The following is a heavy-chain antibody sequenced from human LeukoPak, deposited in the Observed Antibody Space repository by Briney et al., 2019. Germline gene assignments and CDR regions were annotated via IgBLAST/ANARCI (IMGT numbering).Heavy chain of an antibody. J-gene: IGHJ3*02. Sequence: GGSLRLSCAASGFTFSSYEMNWVRQAPGKGLEWVSYISSSGSTIYYADSVKGRFTISRDNAKNSLYLQMNSLRAEDTAVYYCARESSGYSYGPDAFDIWGQGTMVTVSS. CDR3: ARESSGYSYGPDAFDI. CDR1: GFTFSSYE. D-gene: IGHD5-18*01. CDR2: ISSSGSTI. V-gene: IGHV3-48*03.